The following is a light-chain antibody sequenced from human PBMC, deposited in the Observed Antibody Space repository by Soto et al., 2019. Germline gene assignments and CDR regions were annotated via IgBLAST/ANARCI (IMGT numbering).Light chain of an antibody. V-gene: IGLV2-14*01. Sequence: QSVLTQPASVSGSPGQSITISCTGSSSDVGTYNYVSWYQQHPGKALKLMIYEVSNRPSGVSNRFSGSKSGNTASLTISGLQAEDEADYYCSSYTISSALVFGTGTKVTVL. CDR2: EVS. CDR3: SSYTISSALV. CDR1: SSDVGTYNY. J-gene: IGLJ1*01.